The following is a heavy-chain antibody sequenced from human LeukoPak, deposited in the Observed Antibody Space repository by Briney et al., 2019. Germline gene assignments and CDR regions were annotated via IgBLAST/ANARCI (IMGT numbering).Heavy chain of an antibody. CDR3: ATYRSGWSPFDV. CDR1: GFTFNTYA. CDR2: ISGSGGTT. D-gene: IGHD6-13*01. Sequence: GGSLRLSCAASGFTFNTYAMSWVRQAPGKGLEWVSSISGSGGTTNHADSVKGRFTFSRENSKNTMFLQMNSLRAEDTAVYYCATYRSGWSPFDVWGQGTMVTVSS. J-gene: IGHJ3*01. V-gene: IGHV3-23*01.